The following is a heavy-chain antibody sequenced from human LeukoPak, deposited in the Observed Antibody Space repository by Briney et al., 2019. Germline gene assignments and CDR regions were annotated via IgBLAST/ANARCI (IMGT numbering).Heavy chain of an antibody. CDR1: GFTFSSYG. CDR2: IWYDGSNK. D-gene: IGHD6-13*01. J-gene: IGHJ6*02. Sequence: GGSLRLSCAASGFTFSSYGMHRVRQAPGKGLEWVAVIWYDGSNKYYADSVKGRFTISRDNSKNTLYLQMNSLRAEDTAVYYCARDIAAAGSRYYYGMDVWGQGTTVTVSS. CDR3: ARDIAAAGSRYYYGMDV. V-gene: IGHV3-33*01.